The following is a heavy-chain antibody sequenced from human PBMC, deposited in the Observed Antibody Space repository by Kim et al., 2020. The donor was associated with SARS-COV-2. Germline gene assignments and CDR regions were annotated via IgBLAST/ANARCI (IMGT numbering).Heavy chain of an antibody. J-gene: IGHJ4*02. V-gene: IGHV3-48*02. Sequence: GGSLRLSCAASGFTFSSYNMKWVRQAPGKGLEWVSYISSSSGSIYYADSVKGRFTISRDNAKNSLYLQMNSLRDEDTAVYYCARVGVAAAGPSPGDYWGPRALGTASS. CDR3: ARVGVAAAGPSPGDY. CDR2: ISSSSGSI. D-gene: IGHD6-13*01. CDR1: GFTFSSYN.